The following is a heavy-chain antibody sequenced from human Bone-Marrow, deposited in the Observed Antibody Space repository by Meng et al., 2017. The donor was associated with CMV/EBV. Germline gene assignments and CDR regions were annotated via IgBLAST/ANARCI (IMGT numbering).Heavy chain of an antibody. Sequence: SETLSLTCTVSAGSISSYYWSWIRQPPGNGLEWIGYLYYSGSTNYNPSLKSRVTISVDTSKNQFSLKLTSVTAADTAVYYCARALYYYDSSGYYSGYFDYWGQGTLVPVSS. CDR3: ARALYYYDSSGYYSGYFDY. D-gene: IGHD3-22*01. CDR2: LYYSGST. J-gene: IGHJ4*02. V-gene: IGHV4-59*01. CDR1: AGSISSYY.